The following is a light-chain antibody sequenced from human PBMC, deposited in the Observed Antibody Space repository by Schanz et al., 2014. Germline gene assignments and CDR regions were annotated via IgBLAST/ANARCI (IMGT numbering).Light chain of an antibody. CDR1: ESVSSN. V-gene: IGKV3-11*01. Sequence: EIVMTQSPVTLSVSPGERATLSCRASESVSSNLAWYQQKPGQAPRLLIYGASSRVTGIPDRFSGSGSGTDFTLTISSLEPEDFAVYYCQQRSNLITFGQGTRLEIK. J-gene: IGKJ5*01. CDR3: QQRSNLIT. CDR2: GAS.